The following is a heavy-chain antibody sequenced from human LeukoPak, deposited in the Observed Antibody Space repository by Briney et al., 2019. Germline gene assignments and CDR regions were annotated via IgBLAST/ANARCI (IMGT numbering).Heavy chain of an antibody. CDR3: ARGGSGGIGNDAFDI. CDR1: GYTFTNYD. V-gene: IGHV1-8*03. J-gene: IGHJ3*02. D-gene: IGHD4-23*01. CDR2: MNPNSGNT. Sequence: ASVKVSCKASGYTFTNYDINWVRQATGQGLEWMGWMNPNSGNTGYAQKFQGRVTITRNTSISTAYMELSSLRSEDTAVYYCARGGSGGIGNDAFDIWGQGTMVTVSS.